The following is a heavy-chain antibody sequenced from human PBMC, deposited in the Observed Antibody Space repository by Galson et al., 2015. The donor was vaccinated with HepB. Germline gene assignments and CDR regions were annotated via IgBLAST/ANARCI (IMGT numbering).Heavy chain of an antibody. D-gene: IGHD6-25*01. V-gene: IGHV1-58*01. CDR3: AAESYSSGCCKYDY. CDR2: MVVGGGNT. Sequence: KVSCKASGFTFSNSAVQWVRQARGQGLEWIGWMVVGGGNTNYAQHFQGRLTITRDMSTGTAYMEMTSLRSEDTAVYYCAAESYSSGCCKYDYWGQGTLVTVSS. CDR1: GFTFSNSA. J-gene: IGHJ4*02.